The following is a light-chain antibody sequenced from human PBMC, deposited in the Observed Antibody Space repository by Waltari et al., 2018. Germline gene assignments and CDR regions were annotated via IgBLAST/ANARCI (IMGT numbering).Light chain of an antibody. Sequence: IQLTQSPSSLSASVGDRVTFTCRASQDISTYVAWYQQKAGKAPKLLIYAASTLQSGVPSRFSGSGSGTEVTLTIGNLQPEDFASYYCQQVKTYPLTFGGGTKVEI. CDR1: QDISTY. V-gene: IGKV1-9*01. CDR3: QQVKTYPLT. CDR2: AAS. J-gene: IGKJ4*01.